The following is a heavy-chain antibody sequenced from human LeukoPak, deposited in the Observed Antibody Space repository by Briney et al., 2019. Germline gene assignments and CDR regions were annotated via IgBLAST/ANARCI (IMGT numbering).Heavy chain of an antibody. V-gene: IGHV3-23*01. CDR2: IISGSST. Sequence: GGSLRLSCAASGFTFSSFAMSWVRQAPGKGLEWVSIIISGSSTYYADSVKGRFTISRDNSKNTLYMQMNSLRAEDTAVYYCAKLHYVILTGYYYDYWGQGTLVTVSS. CDR3: AKLHYVILTGYYYDY. D-gene: IGHD3-9*01. CDR1: GFTFSSFA. J-gene: IGHJ4*02.